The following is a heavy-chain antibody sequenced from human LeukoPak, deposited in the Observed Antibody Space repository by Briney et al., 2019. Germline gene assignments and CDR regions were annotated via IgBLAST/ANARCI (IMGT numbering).Heavy chain of an antibody. J-gene: IGHJ4*02. CDR3: ARGREELVVPAYYFDY. CDR2: INHSGST. V-gene: IGHV4-34*01. CDR1: GGSFSGYY. Sequence: EPSETLSLTCAVYGGSFSGYYWSWIRQPPGKGLEWIGKINHSGSTNYNPSLKSRVTISVDTSKNQFSLKLSSVTAADTAVYYCARGREELVVPAYYFDYWGQGTLVTVSS. D-gene: IGHD2-2*01.